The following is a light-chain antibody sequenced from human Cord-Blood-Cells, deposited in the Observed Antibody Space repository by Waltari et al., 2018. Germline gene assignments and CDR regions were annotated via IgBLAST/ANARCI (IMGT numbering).Light chain of an antibody. V-gene: IGLV1-40*01. CDR1: SSNIGAGYD. Sequence: QSVLTQPPSVSGAPGQRVTIYCTGSSSNIGAGYDVHWYQQLPGTAPKLLIYGNSNRPSGVPDRFSGSKSGTSASLAITGLQAEDEADYYCQSYDSSLSGSSVFGTGTKVTVL. J-gene: IGLJ1*01. CDR3: QSYDSSLSGSSV. CDR2: GNS.